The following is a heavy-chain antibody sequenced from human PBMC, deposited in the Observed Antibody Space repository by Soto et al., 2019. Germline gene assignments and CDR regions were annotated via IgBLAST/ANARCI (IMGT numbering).Heavy chain of an antibody. J-gene: IGHJ4*02. Sequence: PSETLSLTCSVSGYSIDRGYYWGWIRQAPGKGLEWVGSISHRGATSYTPSLKSRTTIWLDTTKNQFTLRLTSVTVADTGIYYCARYAYDSSGHEDEHWGRGTLVTVSS. CDR2: ISHRGAT. V-gene: IGHV4-38-2*02. D-gene: IGHD3-22*01. CDR3: ARYAYDSSGHEDEH. CDR1: GYSIDRGYY.